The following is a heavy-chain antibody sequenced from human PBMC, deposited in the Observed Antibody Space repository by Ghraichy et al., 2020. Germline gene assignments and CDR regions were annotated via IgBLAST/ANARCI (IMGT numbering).Heavy chain of an antibody. J-gene: IGHJ6*02. CDR3: ARESPAQAVPYGMDV. V-gene: IGHV4-38-2*02. CDR1: GYSISSGYY. CDR2: IYHSGST. D-gene: IGHD4-17*01. Sequence: SETLSLTCTVSGYSISSGYYWGWIRQPPGKGLEWIGSIYHSGSTYYNPSLKSRVTISVDTSKNQFSLKLSSVTAADTAVYYCARESPAQAVPYGMDVWGQGTTVTVSS.